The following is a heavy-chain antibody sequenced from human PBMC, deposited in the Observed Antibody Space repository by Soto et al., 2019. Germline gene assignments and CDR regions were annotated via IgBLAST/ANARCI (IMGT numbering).Heavy chain of an antibody. D-gene: IGHD6-19*01. CDR3: ARREQSGWTDNWFDP. CDR2: IYYSGST. J-gene: IGHJ5*02. Sequence: ETLSLTCTVSGGSISSSSYYWGWIRQPPGKGLEWIGSIYYSGSTYYNPSLKSRVTISVDTSKNQFSLKLSSVTAADTAVYYCARREQSGWTDNWFDPWGQGTLVTVSS. CDR1: GGSISSSSYY. V-gene: IGHV4-39*01.